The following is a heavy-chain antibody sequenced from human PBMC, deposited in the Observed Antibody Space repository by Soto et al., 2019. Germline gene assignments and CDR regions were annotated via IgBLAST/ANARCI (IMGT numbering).Heavy chain of an antibody. J-gene: IGHJ4*02. CDR1: GGTFSSYA. D-gene: IGHD3-10*01. CDR3: ARVGSVVRGVILAPQSYFDY. CDR2: IIPIFGTA. V-gene: IGHV1-69*13. Sequence: SVKVSCKASGGTFSSYAISWVRQAPGQGLEWMGGIIPIFGTANYAQKFQGRVTITADESTSTAYMELSSLRSEDTAVYYCARVGSVVRGVILAPQSYFDYWGQGTLVTVSS.